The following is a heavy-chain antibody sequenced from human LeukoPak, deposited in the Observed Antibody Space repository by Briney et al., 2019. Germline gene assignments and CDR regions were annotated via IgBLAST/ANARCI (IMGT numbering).Heavy chain of an antibody. Sequence: SETLSLTCTVTGGSISSYYWSWIRQPPGKGLEWIGYIYYSGSTNYNPSLKSRVTISVDTSKNQFSLKLSSVTAADTAVYYCARVGEGMVDFDYWGQGTLVTVSS. CDR3: ARVGEGMVDFDY. CDR1: GGSISSYY. D-gene: IGHD2-8*01. V-gene: IGHV4-59*01. J-gene: IGHJ4*02. CDR2: IYYSGST.